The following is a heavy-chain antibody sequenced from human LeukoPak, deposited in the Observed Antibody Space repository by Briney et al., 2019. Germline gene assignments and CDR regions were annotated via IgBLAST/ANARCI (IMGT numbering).Heavy chain of an antibody. CDR1: GFTFSSYG. J-gene: IGHJ4*02. CDR3: ARETGYYDSSGLDY. V-gene: IGHV3-33*01. Sequence: GGSLRLSCAASGFTFSSYGMHRVRQAPGKGLEWVAVIWYDGSNKYYADSVKGRFTISRDNSKNTLYLQMNSLRAEDTAVYYCARETGYYDSSGLDYWGQGTLVTVSS. CDR2: IWYDGSNK. D-gene: IGHD3-22*01.